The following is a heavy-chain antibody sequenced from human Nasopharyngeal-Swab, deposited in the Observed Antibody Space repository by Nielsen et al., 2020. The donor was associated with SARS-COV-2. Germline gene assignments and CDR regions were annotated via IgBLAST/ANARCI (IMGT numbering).Heavy chain of an antibody. CDR3: ARERYSSSWYFDY. V-gene: IGHV3-33*01. J-gene: IGHJ4*02. Sequence: GGSLRLSCAASGFTFSSYGMHWVRQAPGKGLEWVAVIWYDGSNKYYADSVKGRFTISRDNSKNTLYLQMNSLRAEDTAVYYCARERYSSSWYFDYWGQGTRVTVSS. CDR2: IWYDGSNK. CDR1: GFTFSSYG. D-gene: IGHD6-13*01.